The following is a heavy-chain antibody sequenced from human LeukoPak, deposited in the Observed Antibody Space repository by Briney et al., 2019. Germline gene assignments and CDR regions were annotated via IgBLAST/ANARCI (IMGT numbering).Heavy chain of an antibody. Sequence: SETPSLTCTVSGGSISSGGYYWSWIRQHPGKGLEWIGYIYYSGSTYYNPSLKSRVTISVDTSKNQFSLKLSSVTAADTAMYYCAREHSGYSYFDYWGQGTLVTVSS. V-gene: IGHV4-31*03. J-gene: IGHJ4*02. CDR3: AREHSGYSYFDY. D-gene: IGHD3-22*01. CDR1: GGSISSGGYY. CDR2: IYYSGST.